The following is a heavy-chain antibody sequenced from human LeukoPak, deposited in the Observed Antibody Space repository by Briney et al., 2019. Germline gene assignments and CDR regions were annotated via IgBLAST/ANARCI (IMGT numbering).Heavy chain of an antibody. Sequence: GASVKVSCKASGYTFTCYGISWVRQAPGQGLEWMGWISAYNGNTNYAQKLQGRVTMTTDTSTSTAYMELRSLRSDDTAVYYCARWGSTVTTYYYYGMDVWGQGTTVTVSS. CDR1: GYTFTCYG. CDR3: ARWGSTVTTYYYYGMDV. D-gene: IGHD4-17*01. J-gene: IGHJ6*02. CDR2: ISAYNGNT. V-gene: IGHV1-18*01.